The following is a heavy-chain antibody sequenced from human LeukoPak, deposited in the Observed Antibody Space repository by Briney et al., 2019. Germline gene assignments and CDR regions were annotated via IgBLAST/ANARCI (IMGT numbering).Heavy chain of an antibody. CDR2: IRSTGIDT. Sequence: PGGSLSLSRAASGFTFSGYALSWVRQAPGKGLEWVSAIRSTGIDTYYADSVKGRFTISRDNSKNTLYLQMNSLRAADTAVYYCAKESDEDRYCSSTNCYPFDYWGQGTLVTVSS. D-gene: IGHD2-2*01. CDR3: AKESDEDRYCSSTNCYPFDY. J-gene: IGHJ4*02. V-gene: IGHV3-23*01. CDR1: GFTFSGYA.